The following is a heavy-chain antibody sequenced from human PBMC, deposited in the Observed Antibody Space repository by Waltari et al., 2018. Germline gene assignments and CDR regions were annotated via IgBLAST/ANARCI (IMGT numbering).Heavy chain of an antibody. Sequence: EVQVLESGGGLVQPGGSLRLTCAASGFIFNNYAINWVRQAPGKGLEGVSGINGYGDKTYYADSVKGLFTLSRDNSRNTLSLQMNSLRAEDTAVYYCAKAHFYDTSGYIEHWGQGTLVTVSS. CDR2: INGYGDKT. CDR1: GFIFNNYA. CDR3: AKAHFYDTSGYIEH. V-gene: IGHV3-23*01. J-gene: IGHJ5*02. D-gene: IGHD3-22*01.